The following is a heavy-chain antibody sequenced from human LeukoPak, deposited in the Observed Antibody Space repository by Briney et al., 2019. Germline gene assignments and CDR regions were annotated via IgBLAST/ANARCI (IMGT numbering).Heavy chain of an antibody. Sequence: PSQTLSLTCTVSGGSISSGDYYWSWIRQPPGKGLEWIGYIYYSGSTYYNPSLKSRVTISVDTSKNQFSLKLSSVTAADTAVYYCASSYYDFWSGYYPNSAIDYWGQGTLVTVSS. J-gene: IGHJ4*02. D-gene: IGHD3-3*01. CDR3: ASSYYDFWSGYYPNSAIDY. CDR2: IYYSGST. CDR1: GGSISSGDYY. V-gene: IGHV4-30-4*01.